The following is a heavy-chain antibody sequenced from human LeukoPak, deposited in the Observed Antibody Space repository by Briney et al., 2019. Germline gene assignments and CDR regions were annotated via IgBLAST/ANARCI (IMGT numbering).Heavy chain of an antibody. J-gene: IGHJ4*02. CDR2: ISAYNGNT. V-gene: IGHV1-18*01. CDR1: GYTFTNYD. Sequence: ASVKVSCKASGYTFTNYDFSWVRQAPGQGLQWMGWISAYNGNTNYAQELQGRVTMTADTSTSTAYMELRSLRSEDTAVYYCARYSSGWSETTDYWGQGTLVTVSS. D-gene: IGHD6-19*01. CDR3: ARYSSGWSETTDY.